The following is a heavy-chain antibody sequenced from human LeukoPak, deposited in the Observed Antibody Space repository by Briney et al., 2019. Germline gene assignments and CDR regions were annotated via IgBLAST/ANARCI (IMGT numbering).Heavy chain of an antibody. D-gene: IGHD4-23*01. J-gene: IGHJ4*02. Sequence: GGSLRLSCAASGFTFSSYSMNWVRQAPGKGLEWVACISSSGTHVYYADSVKGRFTISRDNAKNSLSLQMNSLRADDAAVYYCTTFYGGTVGYDYWGQGTLVTVS. CDR2: ISSSGTHV. CDR3: TTFYGGTVGYDY. V-gene: IGHV3-21*01. CDR1: GFTFSSYS.